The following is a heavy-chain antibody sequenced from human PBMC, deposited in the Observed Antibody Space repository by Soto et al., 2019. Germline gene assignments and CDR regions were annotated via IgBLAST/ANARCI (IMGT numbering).Heavy chain of an antibody. CDR2: ISGYNGDT. CDR3: AKNGQPPYYYYGMDV. V-gene: IGHV1-18*01. CDR1: GYTISRYG. Sequence: QGQLVQSGPEAKKPGASVKVSCKASGYTISRYGISWVRQAPGQGLEWMGWISGYNGDTKYAQKVQGRVTMTIDTSTYTAYMELRSLTSDDTAIYYCAKNGQPPYYYYGMDVWGQGTTVTVSS. D-gene: IGHD2-8*01. J-gene: IGHJ6*02.